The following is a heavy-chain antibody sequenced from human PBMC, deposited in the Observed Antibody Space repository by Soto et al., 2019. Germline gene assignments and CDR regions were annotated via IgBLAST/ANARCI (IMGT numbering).Heavy chain of an antibody. CDR1: GFTFSSYA. D-gene: IGHD3-22*01. V-gene: IGHV3-23*01. CDR3: AKGRSGITVIVVVITTAFDI. CDR2: ISGSGGST. Sequence: EVQLLESGGGLVQTGGSLRLSCAASGFTFSSYAMSWVRQAPGKGLEWVSAISGSGGSTYYADSVKGRFTISRDNSKNTLYLQMNSLRAEDTAVYYCAKGRSGITVIVVVITTAFDIWGQGTMVTVSS. J-gene: IGHJ3*02.